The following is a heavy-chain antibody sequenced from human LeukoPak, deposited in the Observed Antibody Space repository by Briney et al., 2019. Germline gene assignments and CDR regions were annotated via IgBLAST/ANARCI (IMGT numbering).Heavy chain of an antibody. CDR1: GFSFSIYG. CDR2: IQSDGSKT. CDR3: AKRYCKSATCRSDMDA. V-gene: IGHV3-30*02. Sequence: PGGSLRLSCAASGFSFSIYGMHWVRQAPGKGLEWVALIQSDGSKTYSADSVKGRFTISRDNPRNTLYLQMDRLRPEDTAVYYCAKRYCKSATCRSDMDAWGQGTTVTVS. J-gene: IGHJ6*02. D-gene: IGHD2-15*01.